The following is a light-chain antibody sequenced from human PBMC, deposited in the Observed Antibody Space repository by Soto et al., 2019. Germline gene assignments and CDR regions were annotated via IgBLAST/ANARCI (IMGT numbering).Light chain of an antibody. Sequence: QSALTQPRSVSGSPGQSVTISCTGTSSDVGGYNYVSWYQQHPGKAPKLMIYDVSKRPSGVPDRFSGSKSGNTASLTISGLQAEDDADYYCCSSAGSYSYVFGTGTKQTVL. V-gene: IGLV2-11*01. CDR1: SSDVGGYNY. CDR2: DVS. J-gene: IGLJ1*01. CDR3: CSSAGSYSYV.